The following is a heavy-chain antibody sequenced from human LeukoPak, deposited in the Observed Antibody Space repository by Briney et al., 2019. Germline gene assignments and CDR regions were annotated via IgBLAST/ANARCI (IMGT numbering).Heavy chain of an antibody. CDR1: GFTFSSYA. D-gene: IGHD6-19*01. CDR3: ARDSMYSSGWDVDY. V-gene: IGHV3-23*01. Sequence: GGSLRLSCAASGFTFSSYAMSWVRQAPGKGLEWVSAISGSGGSTYYADSVKGRFTISRDNSKNTLYLQMNSLRAEDTAVYYCARDSMYSSGWDVDYWGQGTLVTVSS. CDR2: ISGSGGST. J-gene: IGHJ4*02.